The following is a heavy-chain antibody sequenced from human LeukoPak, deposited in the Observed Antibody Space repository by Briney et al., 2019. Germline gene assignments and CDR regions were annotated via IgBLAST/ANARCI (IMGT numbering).Heavy chain of an antibody. V-gene: IGHV1-2*02. Sequence: ASVKVSCKASGYTFTCYYMHWVRQAPGQGLEWMGWINPNSGGTNYAQKFQGRVTMTRDTSISTAYMELSRLRSDDTAVYYCARRRQTLYYFDYWGQGTLVTVSS. J-gene: IGHJ4*02. CDR1: GYTFTCYY. CDR3: ARRRQTLYYFDY. CDR2: INPNSGGT.